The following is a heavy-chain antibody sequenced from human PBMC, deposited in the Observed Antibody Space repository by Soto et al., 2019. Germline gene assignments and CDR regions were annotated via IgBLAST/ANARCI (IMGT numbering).Heavy chain of an antibody. Sequence: QVQLVQSGTEVEKPGASVKVSCKASGYSFTSYGIAWVRQVPGQGPEWMGWISPYNGRTNYEQNVQGRVVMTTDISTNIVYLELRSLRSDDTAMYYCGRCRTDSYAMDVWGQGTTVTVSS. J-gene: IGHJ6*02. D-gene: IGHD1-1*01. CDR1: GYSFTSYG. CDR2: ISPYNGRT. V-gene: IGHV1-18*01. CDR3: GRCRTDSYAMDV.